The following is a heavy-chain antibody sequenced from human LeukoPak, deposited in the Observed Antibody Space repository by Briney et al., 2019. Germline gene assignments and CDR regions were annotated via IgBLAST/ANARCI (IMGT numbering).Heavy chain of an antibody. J-gene: IGHJ5*02. Sequence: SVKVSCKASGYTFTGYYMHWVRQAPGQGLEWMGGIIPIFGTANYAQKLQVRVTITADESTITAYMELSSLRSEDTAVYYCARTYYDYVWGSYRYIGWFDPWGQGTLVTVSS. CDR1: GYTFTGYY. D-gene: IGHD3-16*02. CDR2: IIPIFGTA. V-gene: IGHV1-69*13. CDR3: ARTYYDYVWGSYRYIGWFDP.